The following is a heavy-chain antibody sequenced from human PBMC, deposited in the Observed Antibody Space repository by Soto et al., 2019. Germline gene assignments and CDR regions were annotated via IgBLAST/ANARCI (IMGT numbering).Heavy chain of an antibody. CDR2: ISYDGSNN. Sequence: QVQLVESGGGVVQPGRSLRLSCAASGFTFSSYGMHWVRQAPGKGLEWVAVISYDGSNNYYADSVKGRFTISRDNSKNTLYLQMNSLRAEDTAVYYCAKGGYSGYDLNKNEFDYWGQGALVTVSS. CDR1: GFTFSSYG. J-gene: IGHJ4*02. CDR3: AKGGYSGYDLNKNEFDY. D-gene: IGHD5-12*01. V-gene: IGHV3-30*18.